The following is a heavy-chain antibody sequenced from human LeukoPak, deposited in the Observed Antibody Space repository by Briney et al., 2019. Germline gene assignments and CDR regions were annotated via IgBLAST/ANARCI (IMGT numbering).Heavy chain of an antibody. CDR3: AKDRSSGIDY. Sequence: GGSLRLSCAASGFTFSSYAMSWVRQAPGKGLKWVSAISGSGGSTYYADSVKGRFTISRDNSKNTPYLQMNSLRAEDTAVYYCAKDRSSGIDYWGQGTLVTVSS. CDR2: ISGSGGST. J-gene: IGHJ4*02. D-gene: IGHD3-16*02. CDR1: GFTFSSYA. V-gene: IGHV3-23*01.